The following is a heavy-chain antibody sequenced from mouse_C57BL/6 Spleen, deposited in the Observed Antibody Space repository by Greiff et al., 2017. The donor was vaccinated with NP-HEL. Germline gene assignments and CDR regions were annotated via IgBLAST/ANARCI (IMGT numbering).Heavy chain of an antibody. J-gene: IGHJ1*03. Sequence: VQLKESGAELVRPGASVKLSCTASGFNIKDDYMHWVKQRPEQGLEWIGWIDPENGDTEYASKFQGKATITADTSSNTAYLQLSSLTSEDTAVYYCTPGGSIWYFDVWGTGTTVTVSS. CDR3: TPGGSIWYFDV. V-gene: IGHV14-4*01. CDR2: IDPENGDT. CDR1: GFNIKDDY. D-gene: IGHD2-10*02.